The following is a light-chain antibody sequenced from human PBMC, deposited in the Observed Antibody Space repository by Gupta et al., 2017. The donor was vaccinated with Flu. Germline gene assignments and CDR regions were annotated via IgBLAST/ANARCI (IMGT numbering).Light chain of an antibody. CDR2: GDS. Sequence: VLTQAPWVSGAPGPIITISCTGSSNNIGEGYDVHWYQQHPGTAPKLLMYGDSNRPSGVPDRFSGSKSGTTASLAITGLQAEDEADYYCQSYKSSRSCYVFGTGTKVTVL. J-gene: IGLJ1*01. CDR3: QSYKSSRSCYV. V-gene: IGLV1-40*01. CDR1: SNNIGEGYD.